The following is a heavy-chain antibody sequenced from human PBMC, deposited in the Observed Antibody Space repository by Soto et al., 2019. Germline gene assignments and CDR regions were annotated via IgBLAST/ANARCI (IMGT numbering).Heavy chain of an antibody. V-gene: IGHV1-69*13. CDR2: IIPIFGTA. CDR3: ARAGGSSWPLRSYYYYGMDV. Sequence: SVKVSCKASGGTFSSYAISWVRQAPGQGLEWMGGIIPIFGTANYAQKFQGRVTITADESTSTAYMELSSLRSEDTAVYYCARAGGSSWPLRSYYYYGMDVWGQGTTVTVSS. D-gene: IGHD6-13*01. J-gene: IGHJ6*02. CDR1: GGTFSSYA.